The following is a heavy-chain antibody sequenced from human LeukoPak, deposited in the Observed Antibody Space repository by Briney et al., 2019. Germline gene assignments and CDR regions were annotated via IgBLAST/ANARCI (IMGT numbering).Heavy chain of an antibody. Sequence: SETLSLTCAVYGGSFSGYYWSWIRQPPGKGLEWIGEINHSGSTNYNPSPKSRVTISVDTSKNQFSLKLSSVTAADTAVYYCARGMTVVVAATRRGAFDIWGQGTMVTVSS. CDR3: ARGMTVVVAATRRGAFDI. V-gene: IGHV4-34*01. CDR1: GGSFSGYY. J-gene: IGHJ3*02. D-gene: IGHD2-15*01. CDR2: INHSGST.